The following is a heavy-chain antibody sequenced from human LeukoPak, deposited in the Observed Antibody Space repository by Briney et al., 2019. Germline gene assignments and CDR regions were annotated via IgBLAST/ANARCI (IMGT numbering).Heavy chain of an antibody. CDR2: IRSKANSYAT. CDR3: TQTSVYYGSGSYYGALNDY. V-gene: IGHV3-73*01. J-gene: IGHJ4*02. D-gene: IGHD3-10*01. Sequence: GGSRKLSCAASGFTFSGSAMHWVRQASGKGLEWVGRIRSKANSYATAYAASVKGRFTISRDDSKNTAYLQMNSLKTEDTAVYYCTQTSVYYGSGSYYGALNDYWGQGTLVTVSS. CDR1: GFTFSGSA.